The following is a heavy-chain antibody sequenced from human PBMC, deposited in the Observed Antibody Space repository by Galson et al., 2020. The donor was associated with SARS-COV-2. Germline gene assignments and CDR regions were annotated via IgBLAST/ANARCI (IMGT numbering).Heavy chain of an antibody. Sequence: GGSLRLSCAASGFTFSSYAMSWVRQAPGKGLEWVSAISGSGGSTYYADSVKGRFTISRDNSKNTLYLQMNSLRAEDTAVYYCAKSGGAYYYYGMDVWGQGTTVTVSS. CDR1: GFTFSSYA. V-gene: IGHV3-23*01. J-gene: IGHJ6*02. D-gene: IGHD3-10*01. CDR3: AKSGGAYYYYGMDV. CDR2: ISGSGGST.